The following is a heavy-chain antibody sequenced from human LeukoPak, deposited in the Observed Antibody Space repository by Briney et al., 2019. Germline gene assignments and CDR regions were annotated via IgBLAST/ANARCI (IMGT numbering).Heavy chain of an antibody. Sequence: PGGSLRLSCAASGFTFSSYGMHWVRQAPGKGPEWVSGISGSGGSTYYADSVKGRFTISRDNSKNMLYLQVNSLRAEDTAVYYCAKEPRAYDFWSGVDYWGQGTLVTVSS. D-gene: IGHD3-3*01. CDR1: GFTFSSYG. V-gene: IGHV3-23*01. CDR3: AKEPRAYDFWSGVDY. J-gene: IGHJ4*02. CDR2: ISGSGGST.